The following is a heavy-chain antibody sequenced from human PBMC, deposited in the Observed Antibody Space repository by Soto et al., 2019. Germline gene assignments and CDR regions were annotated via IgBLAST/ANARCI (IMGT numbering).Heavy chain of an antibody. CDR2: ISHDGINK. V-gene: IGHV3-30-3*01. CDR1: GFTFSSYA. CDR3: GRCTSTSCHLGSDY. D-gene: IGHD2-2*01. Sequence: GGSLRLSCADSGFTFSSYAMNWVRQAPGKGLEWVALISHDGINKYYADSVRGRFTISRDSSTNTLYLQMNSLRAADTAVYYCGRCTSTSCHLGSDYWGQGTLVTVSS. J-gene: IGHJ4*02.